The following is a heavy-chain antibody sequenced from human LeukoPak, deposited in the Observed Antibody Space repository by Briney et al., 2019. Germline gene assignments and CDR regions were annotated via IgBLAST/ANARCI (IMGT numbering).Heavy chain of an antibody. D-gene: IGHD6-6*01. CDR1: GFTFSSYG. J-gene: IGHJ4*02. V-gene: IGHV3-30*03. Sequence: GGSLRLSCAASGFTFSSYGMHWVRQAPGKGLEWVAVISYDGSNKYYADSVKGRFTISRDNSKNTLYLQMNSLRAEDTAVYYCARQSIAARLWCDYWGQGTLVTVSS. CDR2: ISYDGSNK. CDR3: ARQSIAARLWCDY.